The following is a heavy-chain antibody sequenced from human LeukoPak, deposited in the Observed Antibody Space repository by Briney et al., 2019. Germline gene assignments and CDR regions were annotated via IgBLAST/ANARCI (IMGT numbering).Heavy chain of an antibody. CDR3: AREWYALSMDYYYYYMDV. D-gene: IGHD2-15*01. V-gene: IGHV4-4*07. Sequence: PSETLSLTCTVSGGSTSSYYWSWIRQPAGKGLEWIGRIYTSGSTNYNPSLKSRVTMSVDTSKNQFSLKLSSVNAADTAVYYCAREWYALSMDYYYYYMDVWGKGTTVTVSS. CDR2: IYTSGST. CDR1: GGSTSSYY. J-gene: IGHJ6*03.